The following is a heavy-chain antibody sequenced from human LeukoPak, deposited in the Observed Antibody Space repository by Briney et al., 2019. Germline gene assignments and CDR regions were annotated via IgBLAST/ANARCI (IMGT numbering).Heavy chain of an antibody. D-gene: IGHD5-24*01. CDR1: GFTFSSYA. CDR3: AKGQSRDGYSL. V-gene: IGHV3-23*01. Sequence: GGSLRLSCAASGFTFSSYAMSWARQALGKGLEWVSTISASGGSTYYADSVKGRFTISRDNSKNTLYLQMNSLRAEDTAVYRCAKGQSRDGYSLWGQGTLVTVSS. CDR2: ISASGGST. J-gene: IGHJ4*02.